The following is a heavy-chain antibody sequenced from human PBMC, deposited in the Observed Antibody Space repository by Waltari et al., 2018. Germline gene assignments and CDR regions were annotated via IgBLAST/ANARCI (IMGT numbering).Heavy chain of an antibody. CDR3: VRNDGSVYGKFDC. D-gene: IGHD1-1*01. J-gene: IGHJ4*02. V-gene: IGHV3-74*01. CDR2: ISPDGTKT. CDR1: GLTFSSDW. Sequence: EVQLVESGGDLVQPGGSLRLSCATSGLTFSSDWMHWVRQTSGKGLVWVSRISPDGTKTYYADSVKCRFSISRDNAKNTLYLQMNTLKVEDTATYYCVRNDGSVYGKFDCWGQGTPVTVSS.